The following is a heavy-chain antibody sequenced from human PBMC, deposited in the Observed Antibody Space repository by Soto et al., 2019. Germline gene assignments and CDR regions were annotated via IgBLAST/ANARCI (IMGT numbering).Heavy chain of an antibody. CDR3: ATGVDTAMVTAKGYYYGMDV. CDR2: INPNSGGT. J-gene: IGHJ6*02. Sequence: GASVKVSCKASGYTFTGYYMHWVRQAPGQGLEWMGWINPNSGGTNYAQKFQGWVTMTRDTSISTAYMELSRLRSDDTAVYYCATGVDTAMVTAKGYYYGMDVWGQGTTVTVSS. CDR1: GYTFTGYY. D-gene: IGHD5-18*01. V-gene: IGHV1-2*04.